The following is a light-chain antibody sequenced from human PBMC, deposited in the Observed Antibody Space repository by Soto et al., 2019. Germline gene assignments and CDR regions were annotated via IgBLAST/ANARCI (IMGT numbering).Light chain of an antibody. CDR3: QQYDSSPRT. CDR1: QSFSSSY. J-gene: IGKJ1*01. CDR2: GAS. Sequence: EIVLTQSPGTLSLSPGERATLSCRASQSFSSSYLAWYQQKPGQAPRLLIYGASSRATSIPDRFSGSGSGTDFTLIIRRLEPEDFAVYYCQQYDSSPRTFGQGTKVEIK. V-gene: IGKV3-20*01.